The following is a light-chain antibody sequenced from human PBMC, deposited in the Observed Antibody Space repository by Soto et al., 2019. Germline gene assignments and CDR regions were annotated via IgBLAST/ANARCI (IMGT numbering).Light chain of an antibody. Sequence: EMVLTQSPGTLSLSPGERATLSCRASQSITRSYIAWYQQKPGQAPRLLIYDASSRATGIPDRFGGSGSGTGFTLTIRRLEPEDFTVYYCQQYSSSSESFGQGTKVEIK. V-gene: IGKV3-20*01. CDR1: QSITRSY. CDR3: QQYSSSSES. CDR2: DAS. J-gene: IGKJ1*01.